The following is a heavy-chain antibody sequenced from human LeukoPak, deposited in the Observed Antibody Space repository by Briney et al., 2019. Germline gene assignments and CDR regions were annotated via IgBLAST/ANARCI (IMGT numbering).Heavy chain of an antibody. Sequence: ASVKVSCKASGYTFSSYGITWVRQAPGQGLEWMGWISTYDGKTSNAQNLQGRVTMTTDTSTSTAYMEVRSLGSDDTAVYYCARDYYGSGSYDYWGQGTLVTVSS. CDR1: GYTFSSYG. CDR2: ISTYDGKT. J-gene: IGHJ4*02. D-gene: IGHD3-10*01. CDR3: ARDYYGSGSYDY. V-gene: IGHV1-18*01.